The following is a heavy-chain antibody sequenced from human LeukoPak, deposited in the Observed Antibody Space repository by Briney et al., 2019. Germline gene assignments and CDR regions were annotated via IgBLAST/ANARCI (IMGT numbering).Heavy chain of an antibody. D-gene: IGHD3-9*01. CDR2: ISGSGDDT. J-gene: IGHJ5*02. CDR1: AFTFSSYA. CDR3: AKEVLGYFDLNWLDP. V-gene: IGHV3-23*01. Sequence: PGGSLRLPCAASAFTFSSYAMSWVRQAPGKGLEWVSAISGSGDDTHYADSEKGRFTISRDNSKNTLYLQMNSLRAEDTAVYYCAKEVLGYFDLNWLDPWGQGTLVTVSS.